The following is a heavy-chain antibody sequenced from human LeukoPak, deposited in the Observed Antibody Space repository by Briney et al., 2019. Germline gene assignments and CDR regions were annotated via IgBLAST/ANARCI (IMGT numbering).Heavy chain of an antibody. Sequence: TGGSLRLSCAASGFTFSSYGMHWVRQAPGKGLEWVSAISGSGGSTYYADSVKGRFTISRDNSKNTLYLQMNSLRAEDTAVYYCVGFGELFARFDYWGQGTLVTVSS. CDR2: ISGSGGST. D-gene: IGHD3-10*01. J-gene: IGHJ4*02. CDR3: VGFGELFARFDY. CDR1: GFTFSSYG. V-gene: IGHV3-23*01.